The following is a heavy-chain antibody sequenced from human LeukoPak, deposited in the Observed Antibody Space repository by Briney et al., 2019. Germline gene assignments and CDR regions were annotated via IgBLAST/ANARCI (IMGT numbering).Heavy chain of an antibody. J-gene: IGHJ4*02. CDR2: IYHSGTT. CDR3: ARKENVYYYFDY. CDR1: GYPITSSSW. D-gene: IGHD3-10*01. Sequence: SDTLSLTCAVSGYPITSSSWWGWIRQPPGKGLEWIGYIYHSGTTYYNPSLQSRVTMSVDTSKNQFSLKLSSVTAVDTAVYYCARKENVYYYFDYWGQGTLVTVSS. V-gene: IGHV4-28*01.